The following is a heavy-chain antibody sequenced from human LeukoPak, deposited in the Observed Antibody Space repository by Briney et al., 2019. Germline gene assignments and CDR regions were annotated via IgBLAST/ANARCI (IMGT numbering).Heavy chain of an antibody. CDR1: GFTFSSYG. J-gene: IGHJ3*02. V-gene: IGHV3-33*01. CDR2: IWYDGSNK. CDR3: ARDSAGIAAADDAFDI. D-gene: IGHD6-13*01. Sequence: GRSLRLSCAASGFTFSSYGMHWVRQAPGKGLEWVAVIWYDGSNKYYADSVKGRFTISRDISKNTLYLQMNSLRAEDTAVYYCARDSAGIAAADDAFDIWGQGTMVTVSS.